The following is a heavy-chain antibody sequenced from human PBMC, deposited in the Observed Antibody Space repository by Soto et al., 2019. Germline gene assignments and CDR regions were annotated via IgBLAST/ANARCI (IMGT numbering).Heavy chain of an antibody. CDR3: ARDGAMGVNYCYYGMDV. D-gene: IGHD3-16*01. Sequence: QVQLVQSGAEVKKHGASVKVSCKASGYTFTSYGISWVRQAPGQGLERMGWISAYNGNTNYAQKLQGRVTMTTDTATSTAYMELRSLRSDDTVVYYCARDGAMGVNYCYYGMDVWGQGTTVHVSS. CDR1: GYTFTSYG. CDR2: ISAYNGNT. J-gene: IGHJ6*02. V-gene: IGHV1-18*01.